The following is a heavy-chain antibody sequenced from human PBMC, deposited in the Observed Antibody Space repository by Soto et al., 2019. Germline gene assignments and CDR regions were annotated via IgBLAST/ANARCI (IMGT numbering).Heavy chain of an antibody. CDR3: PKGGEQQLFYFDY. CDR2: ISGSGGST. D-gene: IGHD6-13*01. CDR1: GFTFSSYA. Sequence: EVQLLESGGGLVQPGGSLRLSCAASGFTFSSYAMSWVRQAPGKGLEWVSAISGSGGSTYYADSVKGRFTISRDNSKNTLYLQLNSLRAEDTAVYYCPKGGEQQLFYFDYWGQGTLVTVSS. J-gene: IGHJ4*02. V-gene: IGHV3-23*01.